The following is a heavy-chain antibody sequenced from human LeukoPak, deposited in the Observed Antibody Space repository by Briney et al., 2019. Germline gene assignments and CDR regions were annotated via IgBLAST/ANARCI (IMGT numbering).Heavy chain of an antibody. CDR3: ARRVGAYSSSWYKMNAFDI. CDR2: IYPGDSDT. Sequence: GESLKISCKGSGYSFPSYWIGWVRQMPGKGLEWMGIIYPGDSDTRYSPSFQGQVTISADKSISTAYLQWSGLKASDTAMYYCARRVGAYSSSWYKMNAFDIWGQGTMVTVSS. CDR1: GYSFPSYW. D-gene: IGHD6-13*01. V-gene: IGHV5-51*01. J-gene: IGHJ3*02.